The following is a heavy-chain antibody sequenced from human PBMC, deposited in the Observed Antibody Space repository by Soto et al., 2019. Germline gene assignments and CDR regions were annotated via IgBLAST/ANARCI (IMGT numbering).Heavy chain of an antibody. CDR1: GGTFSSNA. D-gene: IGHD6-19*01. CDR3: ARRAGVAGFDY. J-gene: IGHJ4*02. V-gene: IGHV1-69*12. Sequence: QVQLVQSGAEVKKPGSSVKVSCKASGGTFSSNAIAWVRQAPGQGLEGMGGIIPILGTANYAQKFQGRVTITADESTSTAYMELSSLGSEDTAVYYCARRAGVAGFDYWGQGTLVTVSS. CDR2: IIPILGTA.